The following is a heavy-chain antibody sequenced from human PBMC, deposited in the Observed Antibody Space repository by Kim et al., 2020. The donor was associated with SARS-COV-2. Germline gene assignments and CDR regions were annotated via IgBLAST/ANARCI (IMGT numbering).Heavy chain of an antibody. V-gene: IGHV1-3*01. J-gene: IGHJ4*02. CDR3: ARDRNPTVYDY. CDR2: KT. D-gene: IGHD4-4*01. Sequence: KTKYSKQFQGRLTITRDTAANTADMGLGSLTSEDKAFYYCARDRNPTVYDYWGQGTLVTVSS.